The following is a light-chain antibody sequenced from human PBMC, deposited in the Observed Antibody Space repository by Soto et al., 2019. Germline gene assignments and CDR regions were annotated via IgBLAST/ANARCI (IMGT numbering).Light chain of an antibody. Sequence: QSALTQPASVSGSPGQSITISCTGTSSDVGGYNFVSWYQQHPGKAPKLMIFEVNHRPSGVSNRFSCSKSGNTASLTISGLQAEDEDDYYCSSWTSSTTQVLGGGTKLTVL. CDR2: EVN. V-gene: IGLV2-14*01. CDR3: SSWTSSTTQV. CDR1: SSDVGGYNF. J-gene: IGLJ2*01.